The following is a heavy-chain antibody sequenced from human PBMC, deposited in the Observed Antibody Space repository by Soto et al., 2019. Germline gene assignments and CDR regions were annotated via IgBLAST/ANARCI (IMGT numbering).Heavy chain of an antibody. CDR1: GFTFSDYV. CDR3: AKDMLTTDYYYGMDV. V-gene: IGHV3-30*18. Sequence: QVQLVESGGGVVQPGRSLRLSCAASGFTFSDYVMHWVRQAPGKGLEWVAIISYDGSDKYYADSVKGRFTISRDNSKNALDLQMNSLRAEDTAVYYCAKDMLTTDYYYGMDVWGQGTTVTVSS. J-gene: IGHJ6*02. D-gene: IGHD4-4*01. CDR2: ISYDGSDK.